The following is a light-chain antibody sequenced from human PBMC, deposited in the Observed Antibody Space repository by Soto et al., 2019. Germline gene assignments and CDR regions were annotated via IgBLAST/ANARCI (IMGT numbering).Light chain of an antibody. CDR1: ETVSSTY. CDR3: QQYASSVMYT. J-gene: IGKJ2*01. CDR2: GGS. V-gene: IGKV3-20*01. Sequence: EIVLTQSPGTLSFSPGERVTLSCRASETVSSTYLAWYQQKPGRAPRLLIYGGSSRATGTPDRFSGGGSGTDFTLTISRLEPEDFAVYYCQQYASSVMYTFGQGTKLEMK.